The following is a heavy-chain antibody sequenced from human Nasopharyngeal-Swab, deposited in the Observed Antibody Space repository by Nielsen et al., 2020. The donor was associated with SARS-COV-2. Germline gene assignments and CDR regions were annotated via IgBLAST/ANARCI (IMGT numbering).Heavy chain of an antibody. CDR3: ARGQPVPTFYYYYGMDV. CDR1: GGSFSGHY. J-gene: IGHJ6*02. CDR2: INHSGST. Sequence: SETLSLTCAVYGGSFSGHYWSWIRQPPGKGLEWIGEINHSGSTNYNPSLKSRVTISVDTSKNQFSLKLSSVTAADTAVYYCARGQPVPTFYYYYGMDVWGQGTTVTVSS. V-gene: IGHV4-34*01. D-gene: IGHD4-17*01.